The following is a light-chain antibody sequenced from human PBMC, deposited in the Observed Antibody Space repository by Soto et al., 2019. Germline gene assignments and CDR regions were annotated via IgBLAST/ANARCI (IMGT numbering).Light chain of an antibody. V-gene: IGLV2-8*01. CDR2: EVS. CDR3: CSYAGSSTYVV. J-gene: IGLJ2*01. CDR1: SSDVGKYDY. Sequence: QSALTQPPSASGSPGQSVTISCTGTSSDVGKYDYVSWFQHHPGKAPKLIIYEVSKRPSGVPDRFSGSKSGSTASLTVSGLQTEDEADYYCCSYAGSSTYVVFGGGTKLTVL.